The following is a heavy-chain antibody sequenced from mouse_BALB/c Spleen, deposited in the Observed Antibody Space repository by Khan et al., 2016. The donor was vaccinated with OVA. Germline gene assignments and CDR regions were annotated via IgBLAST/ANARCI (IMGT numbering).Heavy chain of an antibody. CDR1: GYTFTDYY. V-gene: IGHV1-19*01. J-gene: IGHJ1*01. CDR2: INPYNGDT. Sequence: EVQLQQSGPELVKPWASVRMSCRASGYTFTDYYMKWMKQLHGKSLEWIGDINPYNGDTFYNQKFKGKATSTVDKSPSTAYMQLDSLTSEDSAVYYCAGGLFDVWGAGTTVTVSS. CDR3: AGGLFDV.